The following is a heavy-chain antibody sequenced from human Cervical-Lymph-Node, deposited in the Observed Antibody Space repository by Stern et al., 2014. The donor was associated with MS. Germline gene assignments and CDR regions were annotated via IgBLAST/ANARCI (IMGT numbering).Heavy chain of an antibody. Sequence: QDQLVESGAEVKKPGASVKVSCKASGYTFTGYYMHWVRQAPGQGLEWMGRINPNSGGTNYAQKFQGRVTMTRDTSISTAYMELSRLRSDDTAVYYCARVIMVRGVIITNWFDPWGQGTLVTVSS. D-gene: IGHD3-10*01. V-gene: IGHV1-2*06. CDR3: ARVIMVRGVIITNWFDP. CDR1: GYTFTGYY. J-gene: IGHJ5*02. CDR2: INPNSGGT.